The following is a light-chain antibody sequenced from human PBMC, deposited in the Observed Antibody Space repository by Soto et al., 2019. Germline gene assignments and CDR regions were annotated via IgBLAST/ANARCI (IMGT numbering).Light chain of an antibody. Sequence: DIQMTQSPSSLSASIGDRVTITCRASQGISKSLAWYQQKPGKGPSLLIYDASTLQSGVPSRFSGSGSGTDFNLTISSLQPDDGATYYFQKYKSSPYTFGPGTKVDIK. V-gene: IGKV1-27*01. CDR1: QGISKS. CDR3: QKYKSSPYT. J-gene: IGKJ3*01. CDR2: DAS.